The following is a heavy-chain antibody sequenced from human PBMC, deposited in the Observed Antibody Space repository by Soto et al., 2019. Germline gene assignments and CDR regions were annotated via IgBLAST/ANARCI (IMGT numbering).Heavy chain of an antibody. Sequence: EVQLLESGGGLVQPGGSLRLSCAASGFTFSSYAMSWVRQAPGKGLEWVSAISGSGGSTYYADSVKGRFTISRDNSKNTLYLQMNSLRAEDTAVYYCAKDRFLEWLLFSPNYYYGMDVWGQGTTVTVSS. D-gene: IGHD3-3*01. CDR3: AKDRFLEWLLFSPNYYYGMDV. CDR1: GFTFSSYA. J-gene: IGHJ6*02. CDR2: ISGSGGST. V-gene: IGHV3-23*01.